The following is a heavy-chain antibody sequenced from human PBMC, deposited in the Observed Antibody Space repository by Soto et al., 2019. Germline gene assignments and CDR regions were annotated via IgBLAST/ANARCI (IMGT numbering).Heavy chain of an antibody. J-gene: IGHJ6*02. Sequence: ASVKVSCKASGYTFTGYYMHWVRQAPGQGLEWMGWISANSGGTNYAQKLQGRVTMTTDTSMSTAYMELRSLRSDDTAVYYCATSIAVAGTLEDYYYYGMDVWGQGTTVTVSS. CDR1: GYTFTGYY. CDR3: ATSIAVAGTLEDYYYYGMDV. D-gene: IGHD6-19*01. CDR2: ISANSGGT. V-gene: IGHV1-2*02.